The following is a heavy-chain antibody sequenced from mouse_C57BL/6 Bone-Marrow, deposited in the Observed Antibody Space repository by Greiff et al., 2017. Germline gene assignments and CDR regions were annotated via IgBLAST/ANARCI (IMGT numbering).Heavy chain of an antibody. CDR1: GYTFTDYN. V-gene: IGHV1-18*01. Sequence: LVKPGASVKIPCKASGYTFTDYNMDWVKQSHGKSLEWIGDINPNNGGTIYNQKFKGKATLTVDKSSSTAYMELRSLTSEDTAVYYCASGTAQATGFAYWGQGTLVTVSA. D-gene: IGHD3-2*02. CDR3: ASGTAQATGFAY. CDR2: INPNNGGT. J-gene: IGHJ3*01.